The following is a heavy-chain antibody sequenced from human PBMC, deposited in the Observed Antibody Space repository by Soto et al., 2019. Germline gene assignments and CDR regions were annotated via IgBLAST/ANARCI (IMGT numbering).Heavy chain of an antibody. CDR2: IYSGGST. Sequence: EVQLVETGGGLIQPGGSLRLSCAASGFTVSSNYMSWVRQAPGKGLEWVSVIYSGGSTYYADSVKGRFTIARDNSKYTLYLQINSLRAEDTAVYYCAREGALFTSYYYYGMDVWGQGTTVTVSS. J-gene: IGHJ6*02. D-gene: IGHD3-10*01. V-gene: IGHV3-53*02. CDR3: AREGALFTSYYYYGMDV. CDR1: GFTVSSNY.